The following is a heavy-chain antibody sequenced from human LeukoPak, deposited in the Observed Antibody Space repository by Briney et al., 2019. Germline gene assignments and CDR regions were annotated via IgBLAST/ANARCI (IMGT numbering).Heavy chain of an antibody. CDR3: ARLAPYHMDV. J-gene: IGHJ6*03. V-gene: IGHV3-7*01. Sequence: GGSLRLSCAASGFIFSNDWMTWVRQAPGKGLEWVANIKQDGSEKYYVDSVKGRFTISRDNARNSLYLQMNSLRAEDTAVYYCARLAPYHMDVWGKGTTVTVSS. CDR2: IKQDGSEK. CDR1: GFIFSNDW.